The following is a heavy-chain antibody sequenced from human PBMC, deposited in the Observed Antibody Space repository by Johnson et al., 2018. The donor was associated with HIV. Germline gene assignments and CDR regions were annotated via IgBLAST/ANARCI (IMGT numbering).Heavy chain of an antibody. Sequence: EVQLVESGGGLVQPGRSLRLSCAASGFTFSSYAMSWVRQAPGKGLEWVSTFSGSGDNTYYADSVRGRFAISRDNSKNTLYLQLNSLRAEDTAVYYCARLAIDYSSGWYGLAFDIWGQGTMVTVSS. CDR2: FSGSGDNT. V-gene: IGHV3-23*04. CDR1: GFTFSSYA. D-gene: IGHD6-19*01. J-gene: IGHJ3*02. CDR3: ARLAIDYSSGWYGLAFDI.